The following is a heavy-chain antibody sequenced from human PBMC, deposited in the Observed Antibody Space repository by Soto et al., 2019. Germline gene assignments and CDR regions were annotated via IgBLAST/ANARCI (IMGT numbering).Heavy chain of an antibody. Sequence: EVQLVESGGGLVQPGGSLRLSCAASGFSLSIYAMHWVRQAPGKGLEYVSAISSDGGSTFYANSVKGRFTISRDTSKNTLYLQMGSLSAEDMAVYYCYDLGHWGQGTLVTVSS. V-gene: IGHV3-64*01. CDR3: YDLGH. CDR2: ISSDGGST. J-gene: IGHJ4*02. CDR1: GFSLSIYA. D-gene: IGHD3-3*01.